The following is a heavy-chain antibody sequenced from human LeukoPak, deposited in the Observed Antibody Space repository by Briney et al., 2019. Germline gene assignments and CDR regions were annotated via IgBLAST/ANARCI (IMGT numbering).Heavy chain of an antibody. D-gene: IGHD3-22*01. CDR3: ARHPYYYDSSGYYFAYYGMDV. CDR2: IYPGDSDT. CDR1: GYSFTSYW. Sequence: ESLKISCKGSGYSFTSYWIGWVRQMPGKGLEWMGIIYPGDSDTRYSPSFQGQVTISADKSISTAYLQWSSLKASDTAMYYCARHPYYYDSSGYYFAYYGMDVWGQGTTVTVSS. V-gene: IGHV5-51*01. J-gene: IGHJ6*02.